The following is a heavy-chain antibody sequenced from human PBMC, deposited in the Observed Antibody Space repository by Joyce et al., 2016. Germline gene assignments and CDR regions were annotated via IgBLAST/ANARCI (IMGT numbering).Heavy chain of an antibody. CDR3: AREYSYGDYMDV. CDR2: INSDGSTT. CDR1: GFTFSSYW. V-gene: IGHV3-74*01. D-gene: IGHD5-18*01. J-gene: IGHJ6*03. Sequence: EVQVVESGGGLVQPGGSLRLSCAASGFTFSSYWMHWVRQAPGKGLVCVSRINSDGSTTNYADSVKGRFTISRDNAKNTLYLQMNSLRAEETAVYYCAREYSYGDYMDVWGKGTTVTVSS.